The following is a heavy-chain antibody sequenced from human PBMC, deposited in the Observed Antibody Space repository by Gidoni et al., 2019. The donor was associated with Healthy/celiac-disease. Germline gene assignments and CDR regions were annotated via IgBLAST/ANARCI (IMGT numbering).Heavy chain of an antibody. CDR2: ISSSSSYI. D-gene: IGHD1-26*01. V-gene: IGHV3-21*01. J-gene: IGHJ4*02. CDR1: GFTFSSYS. CDR3: ARGPGMGGFDY. Sequence: EVQQVESGGGLVKPGGTLRLSCAASGFTFSSYSMNWVRQAPGKGLEWVSSISSSSSYIYYADSVKGRFTISRDNAKNSLYLQMNSLRAEVTAVYYCARGPGMGGFDYWGQGTLVTVSS.